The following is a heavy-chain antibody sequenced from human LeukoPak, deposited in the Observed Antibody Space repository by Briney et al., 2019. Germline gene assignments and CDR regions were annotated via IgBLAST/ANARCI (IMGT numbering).Heavy chain of an antibody. CDR3: AKVKWPYCSSTTCYTPMDV. CDR2: ISGSSSSI. Sequence: GGSLRLSCAASGFTFSSYSVNWVRQAPGKGLEWVSYISGSSSSIYYADSVKGRFTISRDNSKNTLYLQMNSLRAEDTAVYYCAKVKWPYCSSTTCYTPMDVWGKGTTVTISS. V-gene: IGHV3-48*01. CDR1: GFTFSSYS. D-gene: IGHD2-2*02. J-gene: IGHJ6*03.